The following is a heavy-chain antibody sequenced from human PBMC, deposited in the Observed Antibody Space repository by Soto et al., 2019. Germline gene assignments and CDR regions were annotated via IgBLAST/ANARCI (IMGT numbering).Heavy chain of an antibody. V-gene: IGHV4-39*01. CDR1: GDSINSTSYY. J-gene: IGHJ4*02. Sequence: PSETLSLTSIVSGDSINSTSYYWGWIRQPPGQGLEWIASIYFSGCTYNNPSLKSRLTVSVDTSKSQFSLKLTSVTAADTALYYCARQRIVAAGTFVDYWGQGSLVTVSS. D-gene: IGHD6-13*01. CDR2: IYFSGCT. CDR3: ARQRIVAAGTFVDY.